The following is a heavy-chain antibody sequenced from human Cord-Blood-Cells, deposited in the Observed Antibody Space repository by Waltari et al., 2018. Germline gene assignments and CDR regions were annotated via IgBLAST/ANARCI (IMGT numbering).Heavy chain of an antibody. Sequence: QVQLVESGGGVVQPGRSLRLSCAASGFTFSSYCMHWVPQAPGKGLGWVAVIWYDGSNKYYADSVKGRFTISRDNSKNTLYLQMNSLRAEDTAVYYCAREREVGATIDYWGQGTLVTVSS. V-gene: IGHV3-33*01. J-gene: IGHJ4*02. D-gene: IGHD1-26*01. CDR3: AREREVGATIDY. CDR2: IWYDGSNK. CDR1: GFTFSSYC.